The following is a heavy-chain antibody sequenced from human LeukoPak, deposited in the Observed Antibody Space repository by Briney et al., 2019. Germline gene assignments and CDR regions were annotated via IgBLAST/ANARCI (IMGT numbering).Heavy chain of an antibody. J-gene: IGHJ4*02. D-gene: IGHD2-15*01. V-gene: IGHV1-8*01. Sequence: GASVKVSCRASGYTFTSYDINWVRQATGQGLEWMGWMNPNSGNTGYAQKFQGRVTMTRNTSISTAYMELSGLRSEDTAVYYCARVSRRVAATTLNYWGQGTLVTVSS. CDR1: GYTFTSYD. CDR2: MNPNSGNT. CDR3: ARVSRRVAATTLNY.